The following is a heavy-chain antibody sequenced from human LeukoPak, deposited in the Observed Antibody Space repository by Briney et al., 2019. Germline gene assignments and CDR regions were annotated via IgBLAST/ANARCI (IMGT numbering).Heavy chain of an antibody. V-gene: IGHV4-34*01. CDR1: GGSFSGYY. J-gene: IGHJ4*02. D-gene: IGHD6-6*01. Sequence: SETLSLTCAVYGGSFSGYYWSWIRQPPGKGLEWIGEINHSGSTNYNPSLKSRVAISVDTSKNQFSLKLSSVTAADTAVYYCARYSSSLAHDYWGQGTLVTVSS. CDR2: INHSGST. CDR3: ARYSSSLAHDY.